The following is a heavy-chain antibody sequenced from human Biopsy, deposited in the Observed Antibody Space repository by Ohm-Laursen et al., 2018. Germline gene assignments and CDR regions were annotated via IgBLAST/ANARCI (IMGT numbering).Heavy chain of an antibody. CDR3: ARDGIVGARFNAFDI. V-gene: IGHV3-9*01. Sequence: SLRLSCTASGFTFDDYAMHWVRQAPGKGLEWVSAISWNSGSIDYADPVKGRFTISRDNAKNSLYLQMNSLRAEDTAVYYCARDGIVGARFNAFDIWGQGTMVTVSS. D-gene: IGHD1-26*01. J-gene: IGHJ3*02. CDR1: GFTFDDYA. CDR2: ISWNSGSI.